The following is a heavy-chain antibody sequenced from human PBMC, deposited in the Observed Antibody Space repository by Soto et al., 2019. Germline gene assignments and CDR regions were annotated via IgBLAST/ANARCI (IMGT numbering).Heavy chain of an antibody. CDR3: ARQIYDSGTGPNFQYYFDS. V-gene: IGHV5-10-1*01. Sequence: GESLKISCKGSGYSFAGYWITWVRQKPGKGLEWMGRIDPSDSQTYYSPSFRGHVTISVTKSITTVFLQWSSLRASDTAMYYCARQIYDSGTGPNFQYYFDSWGQGTPVTVSS. CDR1: GYSFAGYW. J-gene: IGHJ4*02. D-gene: IGHD6-13*01. CDR2: IDPSDSQT.